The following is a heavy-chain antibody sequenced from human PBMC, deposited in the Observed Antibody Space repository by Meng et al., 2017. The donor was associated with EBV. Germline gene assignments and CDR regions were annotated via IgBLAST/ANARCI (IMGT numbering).Heavy chain of an antibody. CDR3: AHIIAARPFDY. J-gene: IGHJ4*02. Sequence: ITFKEFAPTLVKPTQPLTLTCTFSGFSLSTRGVGVGWIRQPPGKALEWLALIYWDDDKRYSPSLKSRLTITKDTSKNQVVLTMTNMDPVDAATYYCAHIIAARPFDYWGQGTLVTVSS. D-gene: IGHD6-6*01. CDR1: GFSLSTRGVG. CDR2: IYWDDDK. V-gene: IGHV2-5*02.